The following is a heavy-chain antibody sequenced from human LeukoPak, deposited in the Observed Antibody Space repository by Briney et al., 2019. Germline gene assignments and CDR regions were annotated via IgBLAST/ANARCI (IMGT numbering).Heavy chain of an antibody. J-gene: IGHJ4*02. D-gene: IGHD1-26*01. CDR3: ARVRGRSGATSYY. CDR2: MNPNSGNT. V-gene: IGHV1-8*01. Sequence: ASVKVSCKASGYTFTSYDINWVRQATGQGLGWMGWMNPNSGNTGYAQKFQGRVTMTRNTSISTAYMELSSLRSEDTAVYYCARVRGRSGATSYYWGQGTLVTVSS. CDR1: GYTFTSYD.